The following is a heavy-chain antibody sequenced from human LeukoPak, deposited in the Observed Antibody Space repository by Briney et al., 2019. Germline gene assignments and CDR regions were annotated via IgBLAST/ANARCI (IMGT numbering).Heavy chain of an antibody. Sequence: PGGSLRLSCAASGFTFSSYAMSWVRQAPGRGLEWVSVIYSGGSTYYADSVKGRFTISRDNSKNTLYLQMNSLRAEDTAVYYCARGDIVVVPAALDYWGQGTLVTVSS. CDR3: ARGDIVVVPAALDY. CDR2: IYSGGST. CDR1: GFTFSSYA. J-gene: IGHJ4*02. D-gene: IGHD2-2*01. V-gene: IGHV3-66*02.